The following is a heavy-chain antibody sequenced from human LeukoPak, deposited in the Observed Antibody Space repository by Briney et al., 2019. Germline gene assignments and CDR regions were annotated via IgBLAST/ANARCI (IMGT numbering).Heavy chain of an antibody. J-gene: IGHJ6*03. V-gene: IGHV1-69*13. D-gene: IGHD2-15*01. Sequence: GASVKVSCKASGGTFSSYAISWVRQAPGQGLEWMGGIIPIFGTANYAQKFQGRVTITADESTSTAYMELSSLRSEDTAVYYCARSKGYCSGGSCYSSSYYYMDVWGKGTTVTVSS. CDR3: ARSKGYCSGGSCYSSSYYYMDV. CDR1: GGTFSSYA. CDR2: IIPIFGTA.